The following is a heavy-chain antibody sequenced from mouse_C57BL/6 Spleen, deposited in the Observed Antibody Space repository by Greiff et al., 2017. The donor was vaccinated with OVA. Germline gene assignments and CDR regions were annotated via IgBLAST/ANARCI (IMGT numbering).Heavy chain of an antibody. CDR3: AREDDYDGFDD. D-gene: IGHD2-4*01. CDR1: GYTFTSYG. J-gene: IGHJ2*01. V-gene: IGHV1-81*01. Sequence: QVQLQQSGAELARPGASVRLSCKASGYTFTSYGISWVKQRTGQGLEWIGEIYPRSGNTYYNEKFKGKATLTADKSSSTAYMELRSLTSEDSAVYFCAREDDYDGFDDWGQGTTLTVSS. CDR2: IYPRSGNT.